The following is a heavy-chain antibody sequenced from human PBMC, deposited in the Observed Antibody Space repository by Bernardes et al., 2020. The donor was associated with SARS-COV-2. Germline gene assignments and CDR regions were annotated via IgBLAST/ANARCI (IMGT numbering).Heavy chain of an antibody. Sequence: LFLSCTASGFTFSDYAMSWFRQAPGKGLEWVGFIRSKAYGGTTEYAASVKGRFTISRDDSKSIAYLQMNSLKTEDTAVYYCTRGDVLRYFDWLSHGLTGYFDLWGRGTLVTVSS. D-gene: IGHD3-9*01. CDR2: IRSKAYGGTT. CDR1: GFTFSDYA. V-gene: IGHV3-49*03. CDR3: TRGDVLRYFDWLSHGLTGYFDL. J-gene: IGHJ2*01.